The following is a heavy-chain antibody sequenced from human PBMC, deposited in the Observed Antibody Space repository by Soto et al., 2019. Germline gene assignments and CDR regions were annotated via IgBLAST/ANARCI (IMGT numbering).Heavy chain of an antibody. CDR3: AKDREEGYYGSGSPYYFDY. Sequence: PGGSLRLSCAASGFTFSSYAMSWVRQAPGKGLEWVSAISGSGGSTYYADSVKGRFTISRDNSKNTLYLQMNSLRAEDTAVYYCAKDREEGYYGSGSPYYFDYWGQGTLVTVSS. V-gene: IGHV3-23*01. J-gene: IGHJ4*02. CDR1: GFTFSSYA. CDR2: ISGSGGST. D-gene: IGHD3-10*01.